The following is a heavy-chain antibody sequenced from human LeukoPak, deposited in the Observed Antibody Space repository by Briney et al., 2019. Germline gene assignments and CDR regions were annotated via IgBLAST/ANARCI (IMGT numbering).Heavy chain of an antibody. V-gene: IGHV1-69*04. CDR3: AREYDFWSGYSH. D-gene: IGHD3-3*01. J-gene: IGHJ4*02. Sequence: SVKVSCKASGGTFSSYAISWVRPAPGQGLEWMGRIIPIFGIANYAQKFQGRVTITADKSTSTAYMELSSLRSEDTAVYYCAREYDFWSGYSHWGQGTLVTVSS. CDR2: IIPIFGIA. CDR1: GGTFSSYA.